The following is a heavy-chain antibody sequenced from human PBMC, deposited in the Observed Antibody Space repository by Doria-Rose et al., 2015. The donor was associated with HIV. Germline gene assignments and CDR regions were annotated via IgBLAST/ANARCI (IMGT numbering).Heavy chain of an antibody. CDR3: AKQAVNWFDP. J-gene: IGHJ5*02. CDR1: GGSVASGTPY. V-gene: IGHV4-39*01. Sequence: QVQLQESGPGLVKPSETLSLTCTVSGGSVASGTPYWDWIRQTPGKGLEWIGTIYYSGTTYYNPSLRGRVTISLHTSKNQYSLKLISVIAADTGVYYCAKQAVNWFDPWGQGTLVTVSS. CDR2: IYYSGTT. D-gene: IGHD6-25*01.